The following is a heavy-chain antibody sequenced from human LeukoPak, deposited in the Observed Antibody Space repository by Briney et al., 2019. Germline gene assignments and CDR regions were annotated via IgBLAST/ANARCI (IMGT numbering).Heavy chain of an antibody. V-gene: IGHV3-48*03. CDR3: ARKWTGVDY. J-gene: IGHJ4*02. Sequence: GGSLRLSCAASTFTFSSFAMNWVRQAPGRGLEWLSYISSSGSNIYYADSVKGRFIISRDNAKNSLYLQMSSLRAEDTAVYYCARKWTGVDYWGQGTLVTVSS. CDR2: ISSSGSNI. CDR1: TFTFSSFA. D-gene: IGHD1-14*01.